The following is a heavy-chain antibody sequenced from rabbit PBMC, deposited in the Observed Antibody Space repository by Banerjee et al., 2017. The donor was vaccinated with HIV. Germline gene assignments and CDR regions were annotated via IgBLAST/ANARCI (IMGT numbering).Heavy chain of an antibody. CDR2: IYAGSSGNT. CDR1: GFSFSSSYW. V-gene: IGHV1S40*01. J-gene: IGHJ6*01. D-gene: IGHD6-1*01. Sequence: QSLEESGGDLVKPGASLTLTCTASGFSFSSSYWISWVRQAPGKGLEWITCIYAGSSGNTYYASWAKGRFTISKTSSTTVTLRMTSLTAADTATYFCARSYYSYGYAGYAYATGLSYYGMDLRGPGTLVTVS. CDR3: ARSYYSYGYAGYAYATGLSYYGMDL.